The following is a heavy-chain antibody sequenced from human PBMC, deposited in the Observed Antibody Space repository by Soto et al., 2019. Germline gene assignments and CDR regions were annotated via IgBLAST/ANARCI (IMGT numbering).Heavy chain of an antibody. V-gene: IGHV4-39*07. CDR1: GGSITSSSYY. Sequence: SETLSLTCTVSGGSITSSSYYWGWIRQPPGKGLEWIGSIYYSGSTNYNPSLKSRVTISVDISKSQFSLRLTSVTAADTAVYYCARYNAASGTYYFDFWGQGALVTVSS. J-gene: IGHJ4*02. CDR3: ARYNAASGTYYFDF. CDR2: IYYSGST. D-gene: IGHD6-13*01.